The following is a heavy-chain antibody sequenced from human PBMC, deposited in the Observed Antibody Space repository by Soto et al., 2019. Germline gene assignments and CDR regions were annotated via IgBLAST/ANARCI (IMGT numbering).Heavy chain of an antibody. CDR3: ARGRGIAAAPPDY. CDR2: ISSSSSTI. Sequence: GGSLRLSCAASGFTFSSYSMNWVRQAPGKGLEWVSYISSSSSTIYYAESVKGRFTISRDNAKNSLYLQMNSLRAEDTAVYYCARGRGIAAAPPDYWGHGILVTVSS. D-gene: IGHD6-13*01. V-gene: IGHV3-48*01. CDR1: GFTFSSYS. J-gene: IGHJ4*01.